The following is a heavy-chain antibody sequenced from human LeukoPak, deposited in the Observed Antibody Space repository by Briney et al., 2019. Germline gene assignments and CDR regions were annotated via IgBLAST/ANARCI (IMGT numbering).Heavy chain of an antibody. V-gene: IGHV1-46*01. Sequence: ASVTVSCKASGYTFTSYYMHWVRQAPGQGLEWMGIINPSGGSTSYAQKFQGRVTMTRDTSTSTVYMELSSLRSEDTAVYYCARGPGRGYIAQVRDDYWGQGTLVTVSS. CDR1: GYTFTSYY. D-gene: IGHD5-24*01. CDR2: INPSGGST. CDR3: ARGPGRGYIAQVRDDY. J-gene: IGHJ4*02.